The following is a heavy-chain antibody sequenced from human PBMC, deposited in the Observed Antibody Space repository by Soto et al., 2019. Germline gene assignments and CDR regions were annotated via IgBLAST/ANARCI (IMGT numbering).Heavy chain of an antibody. CDR1: GGCISSGEYY. J-gene: IGHJ4*02. Sequence: SETLSLTCTVSGGCISSGEYYWRWIRQPPGKGLEWIGYIYYSGSTYYNPSLKSRVTISVDTSKNQFSLKLSSVTAADTAVYYCARTVRVNDYGDYFFDYWGQGTLVTVSS. CDR3: ARTVRVNDYGDYFFDY. V-gene: IGHV4-61*08. CDR2: IYYSGST. D-gene: IGHD4-17*01.